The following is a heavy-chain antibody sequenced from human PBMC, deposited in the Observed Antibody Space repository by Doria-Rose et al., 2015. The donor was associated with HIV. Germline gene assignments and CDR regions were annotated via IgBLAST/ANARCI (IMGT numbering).Heavy chain of an antibody. Sequence: QGSGPALVKPTETLTLTCTVSGVSLSSPGMGVSWIRQPPGKALEWLANIFSDDERSYKTSLKSRLTISRGTSKSQVVLTMTDMDPVDTATYYCARIKSSRWYHKYYFDFWGQGTLVIVSA. CDR3: ARIKSSRWYHKYYFDF. D-gene: IGHD6-13*01. V-gene: IGHV2-26*01. CDR2: IFSDDER. CDR1: GVSLSSPGMG. J-gene: IGHJ4*02.